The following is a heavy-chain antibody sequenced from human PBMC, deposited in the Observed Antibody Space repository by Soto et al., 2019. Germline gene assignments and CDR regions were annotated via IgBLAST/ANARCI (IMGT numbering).Heavy chain of an antibody. CDR3: ARDKESSSWCYYYYYGMDI. J-gene: IGHJ6*02. D-gene: IGHD6-13*01. CDR2: ISSSSSYI. V-gene: IGHV3-21*01. CDR1: GFTFSSYS. Sequence: EVQLVESGGGLVKPGGSLRLSCAASGFTFSSYSMNWVRQAPGKGLEWVSSISSSSSYIYYADSVKGRFTISRDNAKNSLYQQMTSLRAEDTAVYYCARDKESSSWCYYYYYGMDIWGQGTTVTVSS.